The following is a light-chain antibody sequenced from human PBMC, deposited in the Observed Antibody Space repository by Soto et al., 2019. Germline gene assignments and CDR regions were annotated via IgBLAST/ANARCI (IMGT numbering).Light chain of an antibody. Sequence: EIVLTQSPGTLSLSPGERATLSCRASQSVSSSYLVWYQQKLGQAPRLLIYGASSRATGIPDRFSGSGSGTDFTLTISRLEPEDFAMYFCQQYGRSPFTFGPRTKVDVK. CDR1: QSVSSSY. V-gene: IGKV3-20*01. CDR2: GAS. J-gene: IGKJ3*01. CDR3: QQYGRSPFT.